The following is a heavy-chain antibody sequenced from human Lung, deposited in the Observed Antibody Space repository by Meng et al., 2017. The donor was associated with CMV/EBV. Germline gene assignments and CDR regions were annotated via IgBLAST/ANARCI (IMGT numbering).Heavy chain of an antibody. D-gene: IGHD2-2*01. CDR2: IIPIFGTA. Sequence: SVXVSXXASAGTFSSYAISWVRQAPGQGLEWMGGIIPIFGTANYAQKFQGRVTITTDESTSTAYMELSSLRSEDTAVYYCAREGGCSSTSCYYYYGMDVWGQGXTVTVSS. CDR3: AREGGCSSTSCYYYYGMDV. CDR1: AGTFSSYA. V-gene: IGHV1-69*05. J-gene: IGHJ6*02.